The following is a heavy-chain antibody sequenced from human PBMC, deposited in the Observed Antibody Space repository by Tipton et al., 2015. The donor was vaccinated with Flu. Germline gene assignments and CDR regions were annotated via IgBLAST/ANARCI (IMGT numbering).Heavy chain of an antibody. CDR1: GGPFSGYY. D-gene: IGHD4-17*01. CDR3: ARHRHGDSRDFDS. CDR2: INHSGST. J-gene: IGHJ4*02. Sequence: LRLSCAVYGGPFSGYYWNWIRQPPGKGLEWIGEINHSGSTNYNPSLKSRVTISVDTSKNQFSLRLSSVTAADTAVYYCARHRHGDSRDFDSWGPGTLVTVSS. V-gene: IGHV4-34*01.